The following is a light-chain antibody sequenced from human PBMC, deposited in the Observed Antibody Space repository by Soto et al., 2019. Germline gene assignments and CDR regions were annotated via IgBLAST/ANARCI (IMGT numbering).Light chain of an antibody. V-gene: IGKV1-5*01. CDR1: QNVDTW. CDR3: QHGYVAPYN. Sequence: DIRMTQSPSTLSASVGDRVTITCRASQNVDTWLAWYQQKPGKAPKVLIYDASSLESGVPSRFTGSGSETDFTLTIRSLQPEDFATYYCQHGYVAPYNFGQGTK. CDR2: DAS. J-gene: IGKJ2*01.